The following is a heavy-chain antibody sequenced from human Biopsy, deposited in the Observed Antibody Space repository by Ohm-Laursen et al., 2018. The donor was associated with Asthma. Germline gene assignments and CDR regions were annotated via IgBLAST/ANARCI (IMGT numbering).Heavy chain of an antibody. Sequence: SVKVSCKASGDSFSNYAISWVRQAPGQGLEWMGGIIPIFETAHYAQKFRGRITINADESTSTIYMVLSSLRSEDTAVCYCARDVSYGSGGSGVWGQGTMVTVSS. CDR3: ARDVSYGSGGSGV. D-gene: IGHD3-10*01. V-gene: IGHV1-69*13. J-gene: IGHJ6*02. CDR1: GDSFSNYA. CDR2: IIPIFETA.